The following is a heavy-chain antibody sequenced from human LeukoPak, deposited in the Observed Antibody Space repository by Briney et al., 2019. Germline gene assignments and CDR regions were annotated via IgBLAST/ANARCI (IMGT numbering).Heavy chain of an antibody. V-gene: IGHV1-18*01. D-gene: IGHD4-17*01. CDR2: ISAYNGNT. CDR1: GYTFTIYG. Sequence: GASVTVSFTASGYTFTIYGVSWVRQAPGQGLEWMGWISAYNGNTNYSQKFQGRVTMTTDTSTSTDYMELTSLRSDDTAVFYCARDLHYGDYRRTIDYSGQGTLVTVSS. CDR3: ARDLHYGDYRRTIDY. J-gene: IGHJ4*02.